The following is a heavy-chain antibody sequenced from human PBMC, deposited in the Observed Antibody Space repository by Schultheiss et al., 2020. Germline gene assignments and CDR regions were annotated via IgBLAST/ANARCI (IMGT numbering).Heavy chain of an antibody. J-gene: IGHJ6*02. D-gene: IGHD2-2*01. Sequence: GGSLRLSCAASGFTFSSYWMHWVRQAPGKGLEWVANIKQDGSEKYYVDSVKGRFTISRDNAKNSLYLQMNSLRDEDTAVYYCARDSSSSTSFPGYYGMDVWGQGTTVTVSS. V-gene: IGHV3-7*01. CDR2: IKQDGSEK. CDR1: GFTFSSYW. CDR3: ARDSSSSTSFPGYYGMDV.